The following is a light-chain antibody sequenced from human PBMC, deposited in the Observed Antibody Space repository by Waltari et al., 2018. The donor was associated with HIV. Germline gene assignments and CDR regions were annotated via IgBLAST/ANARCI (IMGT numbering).Light chain of an antibody. V-gene: IGKV1-39*01. CDR3: QQSYSTPRT. J-gene: IGKJ2*01. CDR2: GAS. CDR1: QTISSY. Sequence: DIQMTQSPSSLSASVGDRVTITCRASQTISSYLNWYQQKPGKAPMLLIYGASTLHSGVPSRFSGSGSGTDFTLTISSLQPEDFATYYCQQSYSTPRTSGQGTKLEIK.